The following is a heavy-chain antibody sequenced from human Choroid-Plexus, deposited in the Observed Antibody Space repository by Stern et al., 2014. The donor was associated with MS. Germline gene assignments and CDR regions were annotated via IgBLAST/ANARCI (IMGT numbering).Heavy chain of an antibody. J-gene: IGHJ4*02. CDR1: GFTFSNFG. CDR2: IAYEGSDK. CDR3: AKDRQWSTYFFDY. D-gene: IGHD2-15*01. Sequence: VQLVESGGGVAQPGRPLILSCAASGFTFSNFGMHWVRQAPGKALEWVALIAYEGSDKYYADSVKGRFTIFRDNSKNTLYMHMNSLRAEDTAVYYCAKDRQWSTYFFDYWGQGSLVTVSS. V-gene: IGHV3-30*18.